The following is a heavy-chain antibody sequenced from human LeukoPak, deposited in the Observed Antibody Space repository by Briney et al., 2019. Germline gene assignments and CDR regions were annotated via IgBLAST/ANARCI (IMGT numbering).Heavy chain of an antibody. D-gene: IGHD3-3*01. CDR1: GGSISSYY. V-gene: IGHV4-59*01. CDR2: IYYSGST. CDR3: ARVPPYYDFWSGYYPYYFDY. Sequence: SETLSLTCTVSGGSISSYYWSWIRQPPGKRLEWIGYIYYSGSTNYNPSLKSRVTISVDTSKNQFSLKLSSVTAADTAVYYCARVPPYYDFWSGYYPYYFDYWGQGTLVTVSS. J-gene: IGHJ4*02.